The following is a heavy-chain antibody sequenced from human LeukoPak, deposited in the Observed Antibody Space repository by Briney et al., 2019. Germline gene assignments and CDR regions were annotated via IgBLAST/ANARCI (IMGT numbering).Heavy chain of an antibody. V-gene: IGHV4-38-2*01. CDR1: GYSISSGYY. D-gene: IGHD5-12*01. J-gene: IGHJ4*02. CDR2: MYHSGST. Sequence: SETLSLTCAVSGYSISSGYYWGWNRQPPGKGLEWIGSMYHSGSTYYNPSLKSRASISVDTSKNQFSLKLSSVTAADTAVYYCARSRQGWWLLDYWGQGTLVTVSS. CDR3: ARSRQGWWLLDY.